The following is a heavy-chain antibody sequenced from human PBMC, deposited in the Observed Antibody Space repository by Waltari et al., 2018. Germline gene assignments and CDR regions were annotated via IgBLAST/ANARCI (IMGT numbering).Heavy chain of an antibody. CDR1: GGTFSSYA. D-gene: IGHD2-2*01. J-gene: IGHJ5*02. Sequence: QVQLVQSGAEVKKPGSSVKVSCKSSGGTFSSYAISWVRQAPGQGLEWMGGIIPIFGTANYAQKFQGRVTITTDESTSTAYMELSSLRSEDTAVYYCAAESQLLFGWFDPWGQGTLVTVSS. CDR2: IIPIFGTA. CDR3: AAESQLLFGWFDP. V-gene: IGHV1-69*05.